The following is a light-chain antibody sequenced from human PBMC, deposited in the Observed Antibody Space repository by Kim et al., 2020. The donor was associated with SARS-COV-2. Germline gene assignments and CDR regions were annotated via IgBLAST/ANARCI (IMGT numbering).Light chain of an antibody. Sequence: EIVVTQSPATLSLSPGERVTLSCRASQNVGSHFAWYQQKPGQAPRLLIYDASNRAAGIPARFSGGGYGTDFTLTISSLEPEDFAVYYCQHSVSFGGGTRLEI. CDR2: DAS. V-gene: IGKV3-11*01. J-gene: IGKJ4*01. CDR1: QNVGSH. CDR3: QHSVS.